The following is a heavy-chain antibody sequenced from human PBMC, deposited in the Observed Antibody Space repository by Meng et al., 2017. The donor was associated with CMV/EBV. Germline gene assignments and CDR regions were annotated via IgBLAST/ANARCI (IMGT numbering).Heavy chain of an antibody. CDR1: GFTFSSYA. V-gene: IGHV3-30*04. CDR2: ISYDGSNK. Sequence: GGSLRLSCAASGFTFSSYAMHWVRQAPGKGLEWAAVISYDGSNKYYADSVKGRFTISRDNSKNTLYLQMNSLRAEDTAVYYCARGSAYSGSCVDYWGQGTLVTVSS. D-gene: IGHD1-26*01. J-gene: IGHJ4*02. CDR3: ARGSAYSGSCVDY.